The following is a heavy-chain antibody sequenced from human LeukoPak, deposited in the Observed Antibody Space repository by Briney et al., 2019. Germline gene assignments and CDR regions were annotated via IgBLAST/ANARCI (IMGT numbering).Heavy chain of an antibody. Sequence: SETLSLTCAVYGGSFSGYYWSWIRQPPGNGLEGIGEVNHSGITNDNQSHNIRVTISVDTSKNQFALMLSSVTACDPAVYSCARHSRLQLWLGRRSYFDYWGQGTLDSVSS. J-gene: IGHJ4*02. CDR3: ARHSRLQLWLGRRSYFDY. V-gene: IGHV4-34*01. CDR1: GGSFSGYY. CDR2: VNHSGIT. D-gene: IGHD5-18*01.